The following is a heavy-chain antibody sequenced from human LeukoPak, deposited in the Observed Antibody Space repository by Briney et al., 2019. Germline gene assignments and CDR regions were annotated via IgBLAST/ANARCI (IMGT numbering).Heavy chain of an antibody. CDR2: IYTSGST. CDR1: GGSISSYY. V-gene: IGHV4-4*07. J-gene: IGHJ4*02. CDR3: ARGSGSSWYEIDPPFDY. D-gene: IGHD6-13*01. Sequence: PSETLSLTCTVSGGSISSYYWSWIRQPAGKGLEWIGRIYTSGSTNYNPSLKSRVTMSVDTSKNQFSLKLSSVTAADTAVYYCARGSGSSWYEIDPPFDYWGRGTLVTVSS.